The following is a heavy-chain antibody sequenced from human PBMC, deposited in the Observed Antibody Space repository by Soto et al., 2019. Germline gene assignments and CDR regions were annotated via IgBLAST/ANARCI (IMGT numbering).Heavy chain of an antibody. CDR3: PRQVSGHYLGGNWFDP. D-gene: IGHD4-17*01. CDR2: ISHDGHA. V-gene: IGHV4-39*01. CDR1: GDSISDTRYY. J-gene: IGHJ5*02. Sequence: SETLSLTCSVLGDSISDTRYYWGWIRQSPEKGLEWIGSISHDGHAYYNPSLKSRVTLFADTSRNQFSLKMKSVTVADTALYFCPRQVSGHYLGGNWFDPWGQGALVTVSS.